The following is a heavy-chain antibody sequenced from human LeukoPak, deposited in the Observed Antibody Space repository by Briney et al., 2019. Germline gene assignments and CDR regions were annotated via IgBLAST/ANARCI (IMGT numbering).Heavy chain of an antibody. Sequence: PSETLSLTCTVSGGSISSSSYHWGWIRQPPGKGLEWVGNIYYSGSNYCNPSLKSRVTISIDTSKNQFSLKLTSVTAADTAVYYCARGQYSGSCFDNWGQGSLVTVSS. CDR3: ARGQYSGSCFDN. V-gene: IGHV4-39*01. CDR1: GGSISSSSYH. D-gene: IGHD1-26*01. J-gene: IGHJ4*02. CDR2: IYYSGSN.